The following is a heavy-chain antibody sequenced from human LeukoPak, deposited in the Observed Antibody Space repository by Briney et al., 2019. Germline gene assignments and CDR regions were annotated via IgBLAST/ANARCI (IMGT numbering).Heavy chain of an antibody. J-gene: IGHJ6*02. V-gene: IGHV3-48*02. D-gene: IGHD3-22*01. CDR2: ISSSSSTI. CDR1: GFTFSS. Sequence: GGSLRLSCAASGFTFSSMNWVRQAPGKGLEWVSYISSSSSTIYYADSVKGRFTISRDNAQNSLYLQMNSLRDEDTAVYYCARDPVLYYDSSGPLGGYYGMDVWGQGTTVTVSS. CDR3: ARDPVLYYDSSGPLGGYYGMDV.